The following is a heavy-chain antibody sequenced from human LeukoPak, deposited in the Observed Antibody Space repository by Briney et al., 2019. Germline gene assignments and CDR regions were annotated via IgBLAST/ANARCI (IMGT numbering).Heavy chain of an antibody. Sequence: ASVKVSCKASGYTFSNYGINWVRQAPGQGLEWMGWVSGHNGNPNHAQKFRDRVSMTTDTSTSTAYMELRSLRSDDTAVYYCARQGSSWYGEVYYYYMDVWGKGTTVTISS. V-gene: IGHV1-18*01. D-gene: IGHD6-13*01. CDR3: ARQGSSWYGEVYYYYMDV. CDR1: GYTFSNYG. J-gene: IGHJ6*03. CDR2: VSGHNGNP.